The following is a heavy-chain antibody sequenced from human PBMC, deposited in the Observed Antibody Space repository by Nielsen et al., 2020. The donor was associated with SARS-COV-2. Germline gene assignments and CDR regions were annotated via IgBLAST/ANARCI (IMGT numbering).Heavy chain of an antibody. CDR3: ARDLTRVRWYFDL. Sequence: GESLKISCAASGFTFSSYSMNWVRQAPGKGLEWVSSISSSSSYIYYADSVKGRFTISRDNSKNTLYLQMNSLRAEDTAVYFCARDLTRVRWYFDLWGRGTLVSVSS. J-gene: IGHJ2*01. V-gene: IGHV3-21*04. D-gene: IGHD1-1*01. CDR2: ISSSSSYI. CDR1: GFTFSSYS.